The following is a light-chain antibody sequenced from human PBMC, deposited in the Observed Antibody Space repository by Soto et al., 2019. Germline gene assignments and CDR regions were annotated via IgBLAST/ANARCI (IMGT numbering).Light chain of an antibody. J-gene: IGKJ1*01. Sequence: EIVLTQSPGTLSLSPGERATLSCRASQSVSSSYLAWDQQKPGQAPRPLIYGASSRAIGIPDRSSGSRPGKYFTLTISRLEPEDFAGYYCQQYGSSPWTFGQGTKVEMK. CDR3: QQYGSSPWT. CDR1: QSVSSSY. CDR2: GAS. V-gene: IGKV3-20*01.